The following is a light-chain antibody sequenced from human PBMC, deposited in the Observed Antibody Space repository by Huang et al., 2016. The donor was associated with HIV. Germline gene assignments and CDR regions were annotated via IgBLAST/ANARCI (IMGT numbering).Light chain of an antibody. J-gene: IGKJ1*01. Sequence: DIQMTQSPSSLSASVGDRVTITCRASQDISIYLAWYQQKPGKVPNLLIYSSSTLPSGVPSRFSGSGSGTHFTLTINSLQPEDVATYYCQKYGSVPRTFGQGTKVEIK. CDR3: QKYGSVPRT. V-gene: IGKV1-27*01. CDR2: SSS. CDR1: QDISIY.